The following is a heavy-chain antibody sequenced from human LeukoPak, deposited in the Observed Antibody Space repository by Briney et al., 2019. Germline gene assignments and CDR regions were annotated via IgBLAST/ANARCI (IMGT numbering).Heavy chain of an antibody. CDR2: ISYDGSNK. CDR1: GFTFSSYG. D-gene: IGHD1-14*01. J-gene: IGHJ6*02. CDR3: AKGNRFRSRPGGMDV. Sequence: QTGGSLRLSCAASGFTFSSYGMHWVRQAPGKGLEWVAVISYDGSNKYYADSVKGRFTISRDNSKNTLYLQMNSLRAEDTAVYYCAKGNRFRSRPGGMDVWGQGTTVTVSS. V-gene: IGHV3-30*18.